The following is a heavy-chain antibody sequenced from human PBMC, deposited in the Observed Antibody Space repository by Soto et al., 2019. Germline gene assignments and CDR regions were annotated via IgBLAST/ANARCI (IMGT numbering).Heavy chain of an antibody. J-gene: IGHJ4*02. CDR2: TRNKANSYTT. D-gene: IGHD6-19*01. CDR3: TRSGSGWPLDS. CDR1: GFTFSDHY. Sequence: PGGSLRLSCTASGFTFSDHYMDWVRQAPGKGLEWVGLTRNKANSYTTEYAASVKGRFTISRDDSKNSLYLQMYSLKAEDTAVYYCTRSGSGWPLDSWGQGTLVTVSS. V-gene: IGHV3-72*01.